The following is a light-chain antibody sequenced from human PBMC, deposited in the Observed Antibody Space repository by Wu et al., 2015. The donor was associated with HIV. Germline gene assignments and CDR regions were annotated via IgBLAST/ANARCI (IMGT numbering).Light chain of an antibody. CDR3: QQYGTSPLYS. J-gene: IGKJ2*03. Sequence: EIVLTQSPGTLSLSPGERATLSCRASQSVSSSYLAWYQQKPGQAPRLLIYGASSRATGIPDRFRGSGSGTDFTLTISRLEPEDFAVYYCQQYGTSPLYSFGQGTKVEIK. CDR1: QSVSSSY. V-gene: IGKV3-20*01. CDR2: GAS.